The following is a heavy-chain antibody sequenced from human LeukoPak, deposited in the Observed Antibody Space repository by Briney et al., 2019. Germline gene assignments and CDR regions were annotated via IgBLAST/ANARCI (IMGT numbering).Heavy chain of an antibody. V-gene: IGHV3-11*01. CDR1: RFTFIDYY. J-gene: IGHJ6*02. CDR3: ARYYGSGFMDV. CDR2: ISRGGSAT. D-gene: IGHD3-10*01. Sequence: RGSLRVSSAAPRFTFIDYYMSWIRHAPGKGLERDSYISRGGSATYYADSVKGRFTISRDNAKNSLFLQTNSLRGEDTAVYYCARYYGSGFMDVWGQGTTVTVS.